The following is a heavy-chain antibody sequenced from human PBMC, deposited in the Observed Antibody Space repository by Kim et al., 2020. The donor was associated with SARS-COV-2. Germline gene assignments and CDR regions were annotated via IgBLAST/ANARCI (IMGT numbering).Heavy chain of an antibody. D-gene: IGHD1-1*01. CDR1: GVSISGSSYY. J-gene: IGHJ5*02. CDR3: SRHYLGSAWHP. CDR2: IYYSGST. V-gene: IGHV4-39*01. Sequence: SETLSLTCTVSGVSISGSSYYWGWIRQPPGKGREGIGSIYYSGSTYYNPSHKSPVTISVDTSKNQFSLKLTSVTAADTAIYYCSRHYLGSAWHPCGQGTLVTVSS.